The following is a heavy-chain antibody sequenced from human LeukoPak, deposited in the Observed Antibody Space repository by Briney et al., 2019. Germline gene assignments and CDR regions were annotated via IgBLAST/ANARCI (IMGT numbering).Heavy chain of an antibody. CDR1: GFTFSSYS. CDR3: AREVGDLRGYSYGIFDY. CDR2: ISSSSSTI. J-gene: IGHJ4*02. V-gene: IGHV3-48*01. Sequence: GGSLRLSCAASGFTFSSYSMNWVRQAPGKGLEWVSYISSSSSTIYFADSVKGRFTISRDNAKNSLYLQMNSLRAEDTAVYYCAREVGDLRGYSYGIFDYWGQGTLVTVSS. D-gene: IGHD5-18*01.